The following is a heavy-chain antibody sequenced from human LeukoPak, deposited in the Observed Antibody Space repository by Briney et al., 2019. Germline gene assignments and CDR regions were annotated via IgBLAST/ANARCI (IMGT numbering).Heavy chain of an antibody. V-gene: IGHV3-23*01. CDR3: AKGGTMVRGVRGGMDV. CDR2: ISGSGGST. Sequence: GGSLRLSCAASGFTFSSYAMSWVRQAPGKGLERVSAISGSGGSTYYADSVKGRFTISRDNSKNTLYLQTNSLRAEDTAVYYCAKGGTMVRGVRGGMDVWGKGTTVTVSS. CDR1: GFTFSSYA. J-gene: IGHJ6*04. D-gene: IGHD3-10*01.